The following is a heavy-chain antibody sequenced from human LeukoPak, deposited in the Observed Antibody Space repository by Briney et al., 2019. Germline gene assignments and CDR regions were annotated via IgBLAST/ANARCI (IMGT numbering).Heavy chain of an antibody. Sequence: GESLKISCKGSGYSFTSYWIGWVRQMPGKSLEWMGIIYHSDSDTRYSPSFQGQVTISADKSISTTYLQWSSLKASDSAMYYCARQPPSQEATVFNYGLDVWGQGTTVTVSS. D-gene: IGHD5/OR15-5a*01. J-gene: IGHJ6*02. CDR2: IYHSDSDT. CDR1: GYSFTSYW. CDR3: ARQPPSQEATVFNYGLDV. V-gene: IGHV5-51*01.